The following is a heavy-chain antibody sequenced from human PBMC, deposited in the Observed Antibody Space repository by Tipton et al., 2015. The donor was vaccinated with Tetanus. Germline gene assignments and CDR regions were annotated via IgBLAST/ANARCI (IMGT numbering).Heavy chain of an antibody. CDR2: ISPSGNT. J-gene: IGHJ4*02. CDR3: ARGSGWADF. V-gene: IGHV4-34*01. D-gene: IGHD6-19*01. Sequence: TLSLTCAVYGGSFSNYFWRWIRQPPGKGLEWIGEISPSGNTNYNPSLKSRVTISADTPGNQFSLTLSSVTAADTAVYYCARGSGWADFWGQGTQVTVSS. CDR1: GGSFSNYF.